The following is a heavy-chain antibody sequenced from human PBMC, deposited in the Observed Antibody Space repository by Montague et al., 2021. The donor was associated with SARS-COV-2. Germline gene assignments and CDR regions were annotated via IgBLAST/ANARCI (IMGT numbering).Heavy chain of an antibody. D-gene: IGHD1-26*01. CDR1: GGGSISSSHW. V-gene: IGHV4-4*02. J-gene: IGHJ4*02. CDR3: ARFTSTGSGSYYIFDY. CDR2: IYHDGST. Sequence: SETLSLTCTVSGGGSISSSHWWSWVRQPPGKGLEWIGEIYHDGSTNYNPSLKSRLTLSVDKSKNQFSLKLSSVTAADTAVYYCARFTSTGSGSYYIFDYWGQGTLVTVSS.